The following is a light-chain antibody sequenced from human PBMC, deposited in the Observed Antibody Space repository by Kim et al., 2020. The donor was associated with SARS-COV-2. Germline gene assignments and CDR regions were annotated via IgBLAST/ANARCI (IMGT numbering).Light chain of an antibody. Sequence: TGSRVTITWRASQGISSYLAWYQQKPGKAPKLLIYAASTLQSGVPSRFSGSGSGTDFTLTISCLQSEDFATYYCQQYYSYSYTFGQGTKLEI. J-gene: IGKJ2*01. CDR1: QGISSY. V-gene: IGKV1-8*01. CDR2: AAS. CDR3: QQYYSYSYT.